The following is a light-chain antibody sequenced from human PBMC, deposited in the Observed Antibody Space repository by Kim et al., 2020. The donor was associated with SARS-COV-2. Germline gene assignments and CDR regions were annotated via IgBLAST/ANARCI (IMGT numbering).Light chain of an antibody. V-gene: IGLV1-40*01. CDR3: QSYDSVLSGYV. Sequence: TVTIPCTGDSSNIGTGYDVHWFQQLRGTAPKLLIYGDKNRPSGVPDRFSGSKSANSASLAIAGLQAEDEADYYCQSYDSVLSGYVFGSGTKVTVL. CDR2: GDK. CDR1: SSNIGTGYD. J-gene: IGLJ1*01.